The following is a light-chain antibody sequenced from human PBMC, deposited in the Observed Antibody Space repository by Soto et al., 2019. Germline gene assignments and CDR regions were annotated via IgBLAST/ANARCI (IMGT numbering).Light chain of an antibody. V-gene: IGLV1-47*01. J-gene: IGLJ3*02. CDR2: RNT. CDR3: AAWDENLRSVV. Sequence: QSVLTQPPSASGTPGQRVTISCSGGRSNIGSNYAFWYQQFPGTAPKLFIFRNTQRPSGVPDRFSGSKSDTSASLAISGLRSEDEAPYYCAAWDENLRSVVFCGGTKLTVL. CDR1: RSNIGSNY.